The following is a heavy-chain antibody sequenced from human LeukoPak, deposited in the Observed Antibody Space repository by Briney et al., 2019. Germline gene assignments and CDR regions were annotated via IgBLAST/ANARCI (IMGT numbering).Heavy chain of an antibody. Sequence: PRGSLRLSCAASGFTFSSYAMSWVRQAPGKGLEWVSTMSGSGGTTYYADSVKGRFTISRDNSKNTLYLQMNSLRAEDTAVYYCAKAPRVAADFDYWGQGTLVTVSS. CDR3: AKAPRVAADFDY. CDR2: MSGSGGTT. D-gene: IGHD2-15*01. CDR1: GFTFSSYA. J-gene: IGHJ4*02. V-gene: IGHV3-23*01.